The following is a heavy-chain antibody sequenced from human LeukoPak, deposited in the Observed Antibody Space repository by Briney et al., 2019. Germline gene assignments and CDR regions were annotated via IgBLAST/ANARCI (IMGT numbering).Heavy chain of an antibody. CDR3: ARAVYYSNYLGY. D-gene: IGHD3-10*01. CDR1: GFIFSNYW. V-gene: IGHV3-74*01. Sequence: GGSLRLSCAASGFIFSNYWMHWVRQAPGRGLMWVSRINSDGSITTYADFVKGRFTISRDNDRNTLYLQMNSLRAEDTAVYYCARAVYYSNYLGYWGQGTLVTVSS. J-gene: IGHJ4*01. CDR2: INSDGSIT.